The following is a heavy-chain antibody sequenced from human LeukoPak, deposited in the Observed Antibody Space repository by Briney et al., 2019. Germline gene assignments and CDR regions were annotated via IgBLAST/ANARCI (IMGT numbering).Heavy chain of an antibody. Sequence: GGSLRLSCAASGFTYSSYGMSWVRQAPGKGLEWVSAISGSGGSTYYADSVKGRFTISRDNSKNTLYLQMNSLRAEDTAVYYCARVLSGRGSLYDYYYYMDVWGKGTTVTISS. CDR2: ISGSGGST. J-gene: IGHJ6*03. D-gene: IGHD3-10*01. CDR3: ARVLSGRGSLYDYYYYMDV. CDR1: GFTYSSYG. V-gene: IGHV3-23*01.